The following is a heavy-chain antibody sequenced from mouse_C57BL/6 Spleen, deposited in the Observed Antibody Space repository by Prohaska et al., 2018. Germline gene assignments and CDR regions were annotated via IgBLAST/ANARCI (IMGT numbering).Heavy chain of an antibody. Sequence: QVQLQQSGAELVRPGTSVKVSCKASGYAFTNYLIEWVKQRPGQGLEWIGVINPGSGGTNYNEKFKGKATLTADKSSSTAYMQLSSLTSEDSAVYFCARWGYYDYSDYFDYWGQGTTLTVSS. J-gene: IGHJ2*01. D-gene: IGHD2-4*01. CDR2: INPGSGGT. CDR1: GYAFTNYL. V-gene: IGHV1-54*01. CDR3: ARWGYYDYSDYFDY.